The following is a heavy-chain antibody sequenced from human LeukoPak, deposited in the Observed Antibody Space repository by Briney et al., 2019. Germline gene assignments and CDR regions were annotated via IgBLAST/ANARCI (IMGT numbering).Heavy chain of an antibody. V-gene: IGHV3-30-3*01. CDR3: ARVRGIQLWPTIDYYYYGMDV. CDR2: ISYDGSNK. CDR1: GFTFSSYA. Sequence: GGSLRLTRAASGFTFSSYAMHRVRQAPGKGLEWVAVISYDGSNKYYADSVKGRFTISRDNSKNTLYLQMNSLRAEDTAVYYCARVRGIQLWPTIDYYYYGMDVWGQGTTVTVSS. J-gene: IGHJ6*02. D-gene: IGHD5-18*01.